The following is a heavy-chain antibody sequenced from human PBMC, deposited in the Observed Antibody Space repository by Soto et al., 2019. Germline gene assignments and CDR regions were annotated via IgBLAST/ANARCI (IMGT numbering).Heavy chain of an antibody. CDR2: IYYRGST. J-gene: IGHJ6*03. D-gene: IGHD3-22*01. CDR3: AIVGYYYYYMDV. Sequence: QLQLQESGPGLVKPSETLSLTCTVSGGSISSSSHYWGWIRQPPGKGLEWIGSIYYRGSTYYNPSLQRRVAISVANSKNQCSLKLSSVTAADAAVYYWAIVGYYYYYMDVWGKGTTVTFSS. V-gene: IGHV4-39*01. CDR1: GGSISSSSHY.